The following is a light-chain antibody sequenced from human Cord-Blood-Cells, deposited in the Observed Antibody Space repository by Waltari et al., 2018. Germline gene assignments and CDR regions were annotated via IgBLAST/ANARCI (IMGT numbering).Light chain of an antibody. Sequence: SSSLTQDPSVSVALGLTVRITCQGDSLRSYYASWYQQKPGQAPVLVIYGKNNRPSGIPDRFSGSSSGNTASLTITGAQAEDEADYYCNSRDSSGNHLWVFGGGTKLTVL. CDR1: SLRSYY. CDR2: GKN. CDR3: NSRDSSGNHLWV. J-gene: IGLJ3*02. V-gene: IGLV3-19*01.